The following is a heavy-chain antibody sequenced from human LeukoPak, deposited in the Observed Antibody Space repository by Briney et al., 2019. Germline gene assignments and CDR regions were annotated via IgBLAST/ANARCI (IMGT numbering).Heavy chain of an antibody. J-gene: IGHJ4*02. CDR1: GFTFSIFW. Sequence: GGSLRLSCAASGFTFSIFWMHWVHRAPGKGPVWVSRINSDGSSTDYADSVKGRFTISRDNAKNTLYLQMNSLRTEDTAVYYCARRWAVAAVDYWGQGTLVTVSS. CDR2: INSDGSST. D-gene: IGHD6-19*01. V-gene: IGHV3-74*01. CDR3: ARRWAVAAVDY.